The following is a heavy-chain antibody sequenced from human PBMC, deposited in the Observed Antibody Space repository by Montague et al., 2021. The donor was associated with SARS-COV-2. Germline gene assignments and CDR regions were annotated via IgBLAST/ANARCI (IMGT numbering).Heavy chain of an antibody. CDR2: VYYSGST. D-gene: IGHD3/OR15-3a*01. V-gene: IGHV4-39*01. J-gene: IGHJ5*02. Sequence: SETLSLTCSVSGDSIRSSGYYWGWIRQPPGKGLEWIGTVYYSGSTNYNPSLKSRVTMPVATSKNQFSLELRSVTAADTAVCYCARLGFVDLWLNLGWFDPWGQGTLVTVSS. CDR1: GDSIRSSGYY. CDR3: ARLGFVDLWLNLGWFDP.